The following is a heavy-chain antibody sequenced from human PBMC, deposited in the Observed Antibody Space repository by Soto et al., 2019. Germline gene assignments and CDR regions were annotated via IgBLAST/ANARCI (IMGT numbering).Heavy chain of an antibody. V-gene: IGHV4-59*01. CDR1: GGSISSYY. Sequence: PSETLSLTCTVSGGSISSYYWSWIRQPPGKGLEWIGYIYYSGSTNYNPSLKSRVTISVDTSKNQFSLKLSSVTAADTAVYYCARSGYCSGGSCYPYYYYYYGMDVWGQGTTVTVS. CDR2: IYYSGST. D-gene: IGHD2-15*01. CDR3: ARSGYCSGGSCYPYYYYYYGMDV. J-gene: IGHJ6*02.